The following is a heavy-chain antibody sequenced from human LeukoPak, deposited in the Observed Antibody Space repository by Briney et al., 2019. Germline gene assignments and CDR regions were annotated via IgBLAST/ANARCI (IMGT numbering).Heavy chain of an antibody. CDR1: GFTFRSHA. D-gene: IGHD2-21*01. CDR2: IYGNGGTT. V-gene: IGHV3-23*01. J-gene: IGHJ4*02. Sequence: GGSLRLSCVGSGFTFRSHAMSWVRQAPEKGLEFVSGIYGNGGTTYYADSVKGRFSISRDNSKNTLYLQMDSLRGEDTAAYYCAKDFRIGYSAHFDYWGQGALVTVSS. CDR3: AKDFRIGYSAHFDY.